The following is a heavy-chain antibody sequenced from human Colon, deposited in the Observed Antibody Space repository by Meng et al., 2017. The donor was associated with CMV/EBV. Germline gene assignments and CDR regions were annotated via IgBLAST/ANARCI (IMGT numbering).Heavy chain of an antibody. Sequence: SETLSLTCTVFGDFSSRSNYYWGWIRQSPGKGLEWIGTIHYSGTTYYNPSLKSRLTISVDTSKNQFSLKLSSVTAADTAVYYCARIVLSGKGSFDNWSQGTLVTVSS. CDR3: ARIVLSGKGSFDN. J-gene: IGHJ4*02. D-gene: IGHD2/OR15-2a*01. CDR1: GDFSSRSNYY. V-gene: IGHV4-39*07. CDR2: IHYSGTT.